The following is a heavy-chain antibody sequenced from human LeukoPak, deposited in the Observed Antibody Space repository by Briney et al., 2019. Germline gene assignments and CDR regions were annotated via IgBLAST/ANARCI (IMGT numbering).Heavy chain of an antibody. CDR3: AVWRLRPTYFDY. V-gene: IGHV1-24*01. J-gene: IGHJ4*02. Sequence: EASVKVSCKVSGYTLTELSMHWGRQAPGKGLEWMGGFDPEDGETIYAQKFQGRVTMTEDTSTDTAYMELSSLRSEDTAVYYCAVWRLRPTYFDYWGQGTLVTVSS. CDR1: GYTLTELS. CDR2: FDPEDGET. D-gene: IGHD5-12*01.